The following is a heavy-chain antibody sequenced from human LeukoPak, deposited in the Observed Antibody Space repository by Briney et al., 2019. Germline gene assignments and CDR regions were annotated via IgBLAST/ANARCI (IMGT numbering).Heavy chain of an antibody. J-gene: IGHJ4*02. V-gene: IGHV4-59*01. Sequence: SETLSLTCTASGGSISSYYWSWIRQPPGKGLEWIGYIYYSGSTNYNPSLKSRVTISVDTSKNQFSLKLSSVTAADTAVYYCARVPVLGQPEPSYYFDYWGQGALVTVSS. CDR3: ARVPVLGQPEPSYYFDY. D-gene: IGHD1-14*01. CDR1: GGSISSYY. CDR2: IYYSGST.